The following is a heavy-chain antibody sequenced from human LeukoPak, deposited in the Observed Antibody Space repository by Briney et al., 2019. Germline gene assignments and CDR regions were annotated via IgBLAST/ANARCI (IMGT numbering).Heavy chain of an antibody. Sequence: SETLSLTCAVYGGSFSDYYWSWIRQPPGKGLEWIGEINHSGSTNYNPSLKSRVTISVDTSKNQFSLKLSSVTAADTAVYYCARGGVAGTFDYYYYMDVWGKGTTVTISS. CDR1: GGSFSDYY. CDR2: INHSGST. J-gene: IGHJ6*03. D-gene: IGHD6-19*01. V-gene: IGHV4-34*01. CDR3: ARGGVAGTFDYYYYMDV.